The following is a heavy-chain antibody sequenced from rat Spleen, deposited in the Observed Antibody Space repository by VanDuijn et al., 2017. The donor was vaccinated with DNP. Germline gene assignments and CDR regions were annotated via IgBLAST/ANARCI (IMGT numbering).Heavy chain of an antibody. V-gene: IGHV3-1*01. CDR3: ARWTRYLDY. CDR2: ISYSGST. CDR1: GYSITSNY. Sequence: EVQLQESGSGLVKPSQSLSLTCSVTGYSITSNYWGWIRKFPGNKMEYIGHISYSGSTNYNPSLRSRISITRDTSKNHFFLHLNSVTTEDTATYYCARWTRYLDYWGQGVMVTVSS. D-gene: IGHD1-7*01. J-gene: IGHJ2*01.